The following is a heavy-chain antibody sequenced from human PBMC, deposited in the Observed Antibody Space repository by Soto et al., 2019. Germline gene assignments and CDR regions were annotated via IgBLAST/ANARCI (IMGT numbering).Heavy chain of an antibody. D-gene: IGHD3-10*01. CDR2: VKMDDSEK. CDR1: GFTFGSYW. J-gene: IGHJ4*01. Sequence: EVQLVESGGGLVQPGGSLRLSCAASGFTFGSYWMSWVRQAPGKGLEGLATVKMDDSEKKYVDSVKGRFTMYRDNAKNALNMQVYSVGAADRGVHDCVRELGYGSGASVTLYRDHWGHGTLVTVSS. CDR3: VRELGYGSGASVTLYRDH. V-gene: IGHV3-7*01.